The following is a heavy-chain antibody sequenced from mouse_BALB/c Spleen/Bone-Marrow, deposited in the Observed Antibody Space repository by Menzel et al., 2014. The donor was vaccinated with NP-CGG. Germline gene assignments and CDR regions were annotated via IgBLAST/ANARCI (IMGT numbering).Heavy chain of an antibody. CDR1: GYTFTTYY. Sequence: QVQLQQSGPELVKPGASVRISCKASGYTFTTYYIYWVKQRPGQGLEWIGWIYPGNVNTNYSEKFKGKATLTADKSSSTAYMQLSSLTSEDSAVYFCARGGYDGAWFAYWGQGTLVTVSA. J-gene: IGHJ3*01. D-gene: IGHD2-14*01. CDR3: ARGGYDGAWFAY. V-gene: IGHV1S56*01. CDR2: IYPGNVNT.